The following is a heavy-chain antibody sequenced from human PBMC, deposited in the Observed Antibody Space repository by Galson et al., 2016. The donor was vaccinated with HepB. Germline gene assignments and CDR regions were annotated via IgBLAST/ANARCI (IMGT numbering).Heavy chain of an antibody. D-gene: IGHD2-2*01. V-gene: IGHV3-33*06. J-gene: IGHJ4*02. CDR1: GFNFRACG. CDR2: TWDDGNKT. Sequence: SLRLSCAASGFNFRACGMHWLRQAPGRGLEWVALTWDDGNKTYYADSVKGRFTISRDNSKNVLYLQMNSLRAEDTAIYYCAKERGFHASRIFASYDFWGQGTLVTVSS. CDR3: AKERGFHASRIFASYDF.